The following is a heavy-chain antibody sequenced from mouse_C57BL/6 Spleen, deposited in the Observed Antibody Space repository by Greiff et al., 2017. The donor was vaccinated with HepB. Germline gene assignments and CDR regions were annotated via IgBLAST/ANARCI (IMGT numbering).Heavy chain of an antibody. CDR2: IYPGDGDT. J-gene: IGHJ2*01. V-gene: IGHV1-82*01. CDR1: GYAFSSSW. CDR3: ATHYYAYFDY. Sequence: QVQLKESGPELVKPGASVKISCKASGYAFSSSWMNWVKQRPGKGLEWIGRIYPGDGDTTYNGKFKGKATLTADKSSSTAYMQLSSLTSEDSAVYFCATHYYAYFDYWGQGTTLTVSS. D-gene: IGHD1-2*01.